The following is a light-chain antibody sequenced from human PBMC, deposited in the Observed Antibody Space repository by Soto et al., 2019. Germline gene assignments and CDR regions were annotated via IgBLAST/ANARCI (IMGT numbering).Light chain of an antibody. V-gene: IGLV7-46*01. CDR2: DTS. Sequence: QTVVTQEPSLTVSPGGTVTLTCGSSTGAVTSGHYPYWFQQQPGPAPRTLIYDTSNKHSWTPARFSGSLLGGKAALTLSGAQPEDEAEYYCLLSYSGARPVVFGGGTKLTVL. CDR1: TGAVTSGHY. CDR3: LLSYSGARPVV. J-gene: IGLJ2*01.